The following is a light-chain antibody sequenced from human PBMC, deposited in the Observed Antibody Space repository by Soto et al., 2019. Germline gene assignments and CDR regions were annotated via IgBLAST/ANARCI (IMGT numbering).Light chain of an antibody. CDR3: SSYTSTNTQV. CDR2: DVT. CDR1: SSDVGGYKY. Sequence: QSALTQPASVSGSPGQSITISCTGTSSDVGGYKYVSWYQQHPRQAPKLIIYDVTNRPSRVSNRFSASKSGNTASLTISGLQAEDEADYYCSSYTSTNTQVFGTGTKVTVL. J-gene: IGLJ1*01. V-gene: IGLV2-14*01.